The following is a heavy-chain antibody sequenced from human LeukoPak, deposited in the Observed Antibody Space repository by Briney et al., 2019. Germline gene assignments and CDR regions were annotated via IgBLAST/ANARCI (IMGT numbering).Heavy chain of an antibody. CDR3: TRDLVDYGDDRWFDP. D-gene: IGHD4-17*01. CDR1: GFTFGDYA. J-gene: IGHJ5*02. CDR2: IRSKAYGGTT. Sequence: PGGSLRLSCTASGFTFGDYAMSWSRQAPGKGLEWVGFIRSKAYGGTTEYAASVKGRFTISREDSKSIAYLQMNSLKTEDTAVYYCTRDLVDYGDDRWFDPWGQGTLVTVSS. V-gene: IGHV3-49*03.